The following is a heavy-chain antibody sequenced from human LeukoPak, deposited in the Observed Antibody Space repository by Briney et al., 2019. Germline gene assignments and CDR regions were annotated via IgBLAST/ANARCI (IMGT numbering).Heavy chain of an antibody. CDR1: GGSINSYW. V-gene: IGHV4-4*07. J-gene: IGHJ4*02. CDR3: ARAGYTISSYRFDY. Sequence: PSETLSLICSVSGGSINSYWWSWIRQPAGKGLEFIGRIYTTGRTNYNPSLKSRVSMSVDTSKSKFSLELRSVTAADTAVYFCARAGYTISSYRFDYWGPGALVTVSP. D-gene: IGHD3-16*02. CDR2: IYTTGRT.